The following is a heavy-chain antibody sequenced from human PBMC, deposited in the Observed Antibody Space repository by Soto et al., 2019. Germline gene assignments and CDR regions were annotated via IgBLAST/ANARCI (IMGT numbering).Heavy chain of an antibody. V-gene: IGHV1-69*02. CDR1: GGTFSRYT. Sequence: QVQLVQSGAEVKKPGSSVKVSCKASGGTFSRYTFTWVRQAPGQGLEWMGRIIPILDIPNYAQNFQGRVTITAEKSTSTAYMELSSLTSDDTAVYYCASHFTGVRVLGTSPPGGDNYGWDVWGQGTTVTVSS. D-gene: IGHD3-16*01. J-gene: IGHJ6*02. CDR3: ASHFTGVRVLGTSPPGGDNYGWDV. CDR2: IIPILDIP.